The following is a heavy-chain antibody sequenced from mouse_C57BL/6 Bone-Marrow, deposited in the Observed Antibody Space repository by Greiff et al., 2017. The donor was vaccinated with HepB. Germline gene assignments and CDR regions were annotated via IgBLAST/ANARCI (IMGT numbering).Heavy chain of an antibody. Sequence: QVQLQQPGAELVKPGASVKLSCKASGYTFTSYWMQWVNQRPGQGLEWIGEIDPSDSYTNYNQKFKGKATLTVDTSSSTAYMQLSSLTSEDSAVYYCARGTTVVARAMDYWGQGTSVTVSS. J-gene: IGHJ4*01. CDR2: IDPSDSYT. V-gene: IGHV1-50*01. CDR1: GYTFTSYW. CDR3: ARGTTVVARAMDY. D-gene: IGHD1-1*01.